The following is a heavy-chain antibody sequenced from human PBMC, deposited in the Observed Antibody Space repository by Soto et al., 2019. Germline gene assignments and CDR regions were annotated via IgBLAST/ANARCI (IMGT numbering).Heavy chain of an antibody. Sequence: QVQLVESGGGLVNPGGSLSLSCAASGFTFSDYYMTWIRQAPGKGLEWVSYISSSGNSIYYADSVRGRFTVSRDNAKNSLFLQMNSLRAEDTAVYYCARRAAAGRSFDYWGLGTLVTVSS. CDR1: GFTFSDYY. V-gene: IGHV3-11*01. CDR3: ARRAAAGRSFDY. CDR2: ISSSGNSI. J-gene: IGHJ4*02. D-gene: IGHD6-13*01.